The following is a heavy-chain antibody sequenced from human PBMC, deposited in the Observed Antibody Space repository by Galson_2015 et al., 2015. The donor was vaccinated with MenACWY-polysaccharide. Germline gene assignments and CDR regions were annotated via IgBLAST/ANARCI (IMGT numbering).Heavy chain of an antibody. V-gene: IGHV4-61*02. CDR2: VHTDGST. CDR1: ISGASYY. CDR3: ARDVSGSYYDGYFRY. D-gene: IGHD3-10*01. J-gene: IGHJ1*01. Sequence: TLSLTCTVSISGASYYWNWIRQPAGKGLEWIGRVHTDGSTNYNPSLRSRVTLLVDKSNTQVSLKLSAVTAADAAVYYCARDVSGSYYDGYFRYWGQGTLATVSS.